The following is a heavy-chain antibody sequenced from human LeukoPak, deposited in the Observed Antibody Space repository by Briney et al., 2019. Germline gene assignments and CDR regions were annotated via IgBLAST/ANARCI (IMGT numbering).Heavy chain of an antibody. D-gene: IGHD3-22*01. J-gene: IGHJ4*02. V-gene: IGHV4-4*02. Sequence: PSETLSLTCAVSGGSISSSNWWSWVRQSPGKGLEWIGEIYHSGSTNYNPSLKSRVTISVDKSKNQFSLKLSSVTAADTAVYYCARVSSGYYYVYDYWGQGTLVTVSS. CDR3: ARVSSGYYYVYDY. CDR2: IYHSGST. CDR1: GGSISSSNW.